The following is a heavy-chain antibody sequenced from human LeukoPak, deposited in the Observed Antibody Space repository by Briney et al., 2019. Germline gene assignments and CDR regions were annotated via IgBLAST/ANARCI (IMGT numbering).Heavy chain of an antibody. CDR2: ISWNSGSI. CDR3: ARERIRLADAFDI. J-gene: IGHJ3*02. V-gene: IGHV3-9*01. D-gene: IGHD6-19*01. Sequence: GGSLRLSCAASGFTFDDYAMHWVRQAPGKGLEWVSGISWNSGSIGYADSVKGRFTISRDNAKNSLYLQMNSLRSEDTAVYYCARERIRLADAFDIWGQGTMVTVSS. CDR1: GFTFDDYA.